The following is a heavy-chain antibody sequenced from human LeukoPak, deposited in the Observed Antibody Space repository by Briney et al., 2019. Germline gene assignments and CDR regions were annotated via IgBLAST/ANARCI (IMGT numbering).Heavy chain of an antibody. CDR1: GGSISSSSYY. V-gene: IGHV4-39*01. J-gene: IGHJ5*02. Sequence: SETLSLTCTVSGGSISSSSYYWGWIRQPPGKGLEWIGSIYYSGSTYYNPSLKSRVTISVDTSKNQFSLKLSSVTAADTAVYYCARHLYYYGSGSYYMWSWFDPWGQGTLVTVSS. CDR3: ARHLYYYGSGSYYMWSWFDP. D-gene: IGHD3-10*01. CDR2: IYYSGST.